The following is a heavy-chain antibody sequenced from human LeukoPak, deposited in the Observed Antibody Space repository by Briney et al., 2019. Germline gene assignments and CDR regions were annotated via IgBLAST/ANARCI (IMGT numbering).Heavy chain of an antibody. Sequence: ASVKVSCKASGGTFSSYAISWVRQAPRQGLEWMGWISDYNGNTNYAQKLQGRLAMTTDTSESTVYMGLRSLRSVDTAVYYCARGLAVSDDFDYWGQGTLVTVSS. CDR3: ARGLAVSDDFDY. J-gene: IGHJ4*02. CDR1: GGTFSSYA. CDR2: ISDYNGNT. D-gene: IGHD3-16*01. V-gene: IGHV1-18*01.